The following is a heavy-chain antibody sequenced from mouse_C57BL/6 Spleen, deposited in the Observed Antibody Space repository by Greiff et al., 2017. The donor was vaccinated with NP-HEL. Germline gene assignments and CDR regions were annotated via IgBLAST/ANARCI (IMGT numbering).Heavy chain of an antibody. D-gene: IGHD2-1*01. V-gene: IGHV14-2*01. CDR3: ARRYYGNEYYFDY. J-gene: IGHJ2*01. CDR1: GFNIKDYY. Sequence: EVQLQQSGAELVKPGASVKLSCTASGFNIKDYYMHWVKQRTEQGLEWIGRIDPEDGETKYAPKFQGKATITADTSSNTAYLQLSSLTSEDTAVYYCARRYYGNEYYFDYWGQGTTLTVSS. CDR2: IDPEDGET.